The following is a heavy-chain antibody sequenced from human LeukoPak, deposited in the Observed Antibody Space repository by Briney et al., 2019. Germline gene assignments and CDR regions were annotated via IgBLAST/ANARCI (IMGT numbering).Heavy chain of an antibody. V-gene: IGHV3-30-3*01. Sequence: GGSLRLSCAASGFTFSDYYMSWVRQAPGKGLEWVAVISYDGSNKYYADSVKGRFTISRDNSKNTLYLQMNSLRAEDTAVYYCARDSSPVAAAGFFDYWGQGTLVTVSS. CDR1: GFTFSDYY. CDR2: ISYDGSNK. J-gene: IGHJ4*02. CDR3: ARDSSPVAAAGFFDY. D-gene: IGHD6-13*01.